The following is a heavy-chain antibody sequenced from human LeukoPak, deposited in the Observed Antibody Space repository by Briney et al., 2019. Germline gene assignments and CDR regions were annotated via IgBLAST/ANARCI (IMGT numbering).Heavy chain of an antibody. CDR1: GFTFSSYA. CDR2: ISYDGSNK. D-gene: IGHD1-26*01. CDR3: ARDLHSGSYYY. V-gene: IGHV3-30-3*01. Sequence: PGGSLRLSCAASGFTFSSYAMRWVRQAPGKGLEWVAVISYDGSNKYYADSVKGRFTISRDNSKNTLYLQMNSLRAEDTAVYYCARDLHSGSYYYWGQGTLVTVSS. J-gene: IGHJ4*02.